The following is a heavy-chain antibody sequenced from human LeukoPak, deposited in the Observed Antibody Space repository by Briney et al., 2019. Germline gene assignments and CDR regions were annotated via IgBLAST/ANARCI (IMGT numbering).Heavy chain of an antibody. J-gene: IGHJ4*02. CDR1: GSSISSGHY. CDR2: IYHNGNI. D-gene: IGHD3-22*01. CDR3: VRRADPDSRGYFPNYFDA. V-gene: IGHV4-38-2*01. Sequence: SETLSLTCAVSGSSISSGHYWGWIRQPPGKGLEWIGSIYHNGNIYYNTALKSRVSIAVDTSKNQFFLSLRSVTAADTAVYYCVRRADPDSRGYFPNYFDAWGQGTLVTVSS.